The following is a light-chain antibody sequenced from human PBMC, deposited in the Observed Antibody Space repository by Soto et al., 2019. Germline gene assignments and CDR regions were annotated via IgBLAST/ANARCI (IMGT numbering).Light chain of an antibody. Sequence: QSVLTQPRSVSGSRGQSVTISCTGTSSDVGGYNYVSWYQQHPGKAPKLMIYDVIKRPSGVPDRFSGSKSGNTASLTISGLQAEDEADYYCCSYAGTYTFGFGTGTKLTVL. CDR3: CSYAGTYTFG. J-gene: IGLJ1*01. V-gene: IGLV2-11*01. CDR2: DVI. CDR1: SSDVGGYNY.